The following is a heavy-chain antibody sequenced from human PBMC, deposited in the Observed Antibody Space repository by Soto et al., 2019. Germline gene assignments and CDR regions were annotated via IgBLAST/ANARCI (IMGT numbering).Heavy chain of an antibody. CDR2: IYYSGST. CDR3: ARVGYYYDSSGYFTFDY. Sequence: PSETLSLTCTVSGGSISSYYWSWIRQPPGKGLEWIGYIYYSGSTNYNPPLKSRVTISVDTSKNQFSLKLSSVTAADTAVYYCARVGYYYDSSGYFTFDYWGQGTLVTVSS. V-gene: IGHV4-59*01. CDR1: GGSISSYY. J-gene: IGHJ4*02. D-gene: IGHD3-22*01.